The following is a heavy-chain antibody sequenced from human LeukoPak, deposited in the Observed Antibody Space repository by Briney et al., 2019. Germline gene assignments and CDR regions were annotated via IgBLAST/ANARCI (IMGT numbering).Heavy chain of an antibody. Sequence: GGSLRLPCAASGFTFSSYGMHWVRQAPGKGLEWVAFIRYDGSNKYYADSVKGRFTISRDNAKNSLYLQMNSLRAEDTAVYYCARDLWSRGIVWDYWGQGTLVTVSS. CDR1: GFTFSSYG. J-gene: IGHJ4*02. D-gene: IGHD3-16*01. V-gene: IGHV3-30*02. CDR3: ARDLWSRGIVWDY. CDR2: IRYDGSNK.